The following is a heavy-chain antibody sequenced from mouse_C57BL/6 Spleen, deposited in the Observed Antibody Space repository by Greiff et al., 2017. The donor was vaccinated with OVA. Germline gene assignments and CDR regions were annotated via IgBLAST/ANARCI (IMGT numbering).Heavy chain of an antibody. J-gene: IGHJ1*03. V-gene: IGHV1-59*01. CDR3: ARDGSSPYYDV. CDR2: IDPSASYT. D-gene: IGHD1-1*01. CDR1: GYTFTSYW. Sequence: QVQLQQPGAELVRPGTSVKLSCKASGYTFTSYWMHWVKQRPGHGLEWIGVIDPSASYTNYNQKFKGKATLTVDTSSSTAYMQLISLTSEDSAVYYCARDGSSPYYDVWGTGTTVTVSS.